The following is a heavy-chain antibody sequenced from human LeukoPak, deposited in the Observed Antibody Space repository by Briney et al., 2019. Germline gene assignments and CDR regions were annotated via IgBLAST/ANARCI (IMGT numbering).Heavy chain of an antibody. CDR2: IYYSGST. CDR3: AKGRGANSVGLLDY. D-gene: IGHD4/OR15-4a*01. Sequence: PSETLSLTCTVSGGSISSYYWSWIRQPPGKGLQWIGYIYYSGSTNYNPSLKSRVTISLDTSKNQFSLKLYSVTAADTAVYYCAKGRGANSVGLLDYWGQGTLVTVSS. CDR1: GGSISSYY. V-gene: IGHV4-59*01. J-gene: IGHJ4*02.